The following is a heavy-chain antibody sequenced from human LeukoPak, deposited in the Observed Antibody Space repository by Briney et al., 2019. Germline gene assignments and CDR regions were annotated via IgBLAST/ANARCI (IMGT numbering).Heavy chain of an antibody. CDR1: GFTFRNYP. Sequence: GGSLRLSCRASGFTFRNYPMTWVRQAPGKGLEWVAGISGSGGGTNYADSVKGRFTISRDNPKNTLYLQMNRLRAEDTAVYFCAKRGVVIRVILVGFHKEAYYFDSWGQGALVTVSS. CDR3: AKRGVVIRVILVGFHKEAYYFDS. J-gene: IGHJ4*02. CDR2: ISGSGGGT. V-gene: IGHV3-23*01. D-gene: IGHD3-22*01.